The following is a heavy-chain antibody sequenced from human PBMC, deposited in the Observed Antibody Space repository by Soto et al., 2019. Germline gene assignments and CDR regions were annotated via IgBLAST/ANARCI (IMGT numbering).Heavy chain of an antibody. Sequence: QVQLQESGPGLVKPSQTLSLTCTVSGGSISSGGYYWSWIRQHPGKGLEWIGYIYYSRTTYYNPSHESRVTISVDTSKNQFSLKLSSVTAADAAVYYCARDCLLGIVVACHWGQGTLVTVSS. CDR1: GGSISSGGYY. J-gene: IGHJ4*02. CDR3: ARDCLLGIVVACH. D-gene: IGHD3-22*01. CDR2: IYYSRTT. V-gene: IGHV4-31*03.